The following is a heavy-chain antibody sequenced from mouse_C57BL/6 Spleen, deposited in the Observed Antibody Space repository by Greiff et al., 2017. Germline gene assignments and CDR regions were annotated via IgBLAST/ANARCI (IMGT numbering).Heavy chain of an antibody. J-gene: IGHJ4*01. CDR3: ARGDGSPHYYAMDY. CDR2: LSSGSSTI. CDR1: GFTFSDYG. D-gene: IGHD2-3*01. Sequence: EVKLMESGGGLVKPGGSLKLSCAASGFTFSDYGMHWVRQAPETGLEWVAYLSSGSSTIYYADTVKGRSTISRDNAKNTLFLQMTSLRSEDTAMYYWARGDGSPHYYAMDYWGQGTSVTVSS. V-gene: IGHV5-17*01.